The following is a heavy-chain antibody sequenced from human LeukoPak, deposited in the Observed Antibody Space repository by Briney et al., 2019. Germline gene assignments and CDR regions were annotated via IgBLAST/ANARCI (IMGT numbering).Heavy chain of an antibody. CDR1: GFTFYNYA. J-gene: IGHJ4*02. Sequence: GGSLRLSCAASGFTFYNYAMSWVRQAPGKGLEWVSAISGRDGNTYYADSVKGRFTISRDNSKDTLYLQMSSVRVDDTAVYYCARDRGRYYDSRGFYWGYYFDSWGQGILVTVST. CDR2: ISGRDGNT. V-gene: IGHV3-23*01. CDR3: ARDRGRYYDSRGFYWGYYFDS. D-gene: IGHD3-22*01.